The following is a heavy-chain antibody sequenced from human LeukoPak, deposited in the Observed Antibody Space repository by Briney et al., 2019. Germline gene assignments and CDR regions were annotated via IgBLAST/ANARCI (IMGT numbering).Heavy chain of an antibody. Sequence: GGSLRLSCAASGLTFKNYVMSWVRQAPGKGLEWVSAIRGSGDSTYYTDSVQGRFTISRDNFKNTLYLQMNSLRAEDTAVDYCAKDHTWEPTPQYFDYWGRGTLVTVSS. CDR3: AKDHTWEPTPQYFDY. CDR2: IRGSGDST. CDR1: GLTFKNYV. J-gene: IGHJ4*02. V-gene: IGHV3-23*01. D-gene: IGHD1-26*01.